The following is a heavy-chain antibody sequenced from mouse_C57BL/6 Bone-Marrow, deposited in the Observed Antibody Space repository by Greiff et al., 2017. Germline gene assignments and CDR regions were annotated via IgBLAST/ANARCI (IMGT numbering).Heavy chain of an antibody. CDR3: ARDPYYYGSSHFDY. J-gene: IGHJ2*01. CDR1: GYTFTSYG. Sequence: QVQLQQSGAELARPGASVKLSCKASGYTFTSYGISWVKQRTGQGLEWIGEIYPRSGNTYYNEKFKGKATLTADKSSSTAYMELRSLTSADSAVYVCARDPYYYGSSHFDYWGQGTTLTVSS. V-gene: IGHV1-81*01. CDR2: IYPRSGNT. D-gene: IGHD1-1*01.